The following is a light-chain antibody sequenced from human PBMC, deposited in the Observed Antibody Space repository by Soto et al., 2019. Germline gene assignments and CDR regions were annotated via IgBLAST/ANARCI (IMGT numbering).Light chain of an antibody. CDR3: QQSYSTLT. J-gene: IGKJ4*01. Sequence: DIQMTQSPSSLSESVGDRVTITCRASRNINNFLNWYQQKPGKAPKLLIYAASSLQSGVPSRFSASGSGTDFTLTISSLQPDDFATYYCQQSYSTLTFGGGTKVEIK. V-gene: IGKV1-39*01. CDR2: AAS. CDR1: RNINNF.